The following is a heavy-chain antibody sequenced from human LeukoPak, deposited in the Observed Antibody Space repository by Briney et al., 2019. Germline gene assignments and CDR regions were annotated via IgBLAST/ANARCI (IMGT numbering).Heavy chain of an antibody. Sequence: PGGSLRLSCAASGFTFSSYEMNWVRQAPGKGLEWVSYISSSGSTIYYADSVKGRFTISRDNAKNSLYLQMNSLRAEDTAVYYCARDPTLVTTVTYYFDCWGQGTLVTVSS. V-gene: IGHV3-48*03. CDR2: ISSSGSTI. J-gene: IGHJ4*02. CDR3: ARDPTLVTTVTYYFDC. CDR1: GFTFSSYE. D-gene: IGHD4-17*01.